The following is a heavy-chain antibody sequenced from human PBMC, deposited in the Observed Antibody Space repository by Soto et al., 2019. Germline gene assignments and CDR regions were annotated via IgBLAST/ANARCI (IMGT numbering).Heavy chain of an antibody. CDR2: INAGNGNT. CDR3: AREGGIVVVPAAPFYFDY. D-gene: IGHD2-2*01. CDR1: GYTFTSYA. V-gene: IGHV1-3*01. J-gene: IGHJ4*02. Sequence: QVQLVQSGAEVKKPGASVKVSCKASGYTFTSYAMHWVRQAPGQRLEWMGWINAGNGNTKYSQKFQGRVTITRDTSASTAYMELSSLRSEDTAVYCCAREGGIVVVPAAPFYFDYWGQGTLVTVSS.